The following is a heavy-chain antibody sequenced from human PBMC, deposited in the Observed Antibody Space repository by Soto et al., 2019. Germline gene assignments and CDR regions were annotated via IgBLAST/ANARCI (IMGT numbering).Heavy chain of an antibody. J-gene: IGHJ5*02. CDR2: INHSGNT. CDR1: GGSISTYY. CDR3: ARGRGEFDA. V-gene: IGHV4-34*01. D-gene: IGHD2-21*01. Sequence: SETLSLTCTVSGGSISTYYWSWLRQPPGKGLEWIGEINHSGNTNYNPSLRSRVTISIDTSKNQLSLNLRSVSAADTAVYYCARGRGEFDAWGLGTPVTVSS.